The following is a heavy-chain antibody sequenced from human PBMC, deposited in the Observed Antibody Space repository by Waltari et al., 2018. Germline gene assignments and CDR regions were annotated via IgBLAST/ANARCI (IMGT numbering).Heavy chain of an antibody. CDR2: IRYDGSNK. V-gene: IGHV3-30*02. D-gene: IGHD2-2*01. J-gene: IGHJ5*02. CDR3: AKDRVVPAAMEA. Sequence: QVQLVESGGGVVQPGGSLSLSCAASGFTFSSYGLHWVRQAPGKGLEWGGFIRYDGSNKYYADSVKGRFTISRDNSKNTLYLQMNSLRAEDTAVYYCAKDRVVPAAMEAWGQGTLVTVSS. CDR1: GFTFSSYG.